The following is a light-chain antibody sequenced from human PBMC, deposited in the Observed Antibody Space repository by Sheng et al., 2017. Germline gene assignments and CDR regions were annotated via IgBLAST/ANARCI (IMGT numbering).Light chain of an antibody. CDR3: QQSYSTPRS. V-gene: IGKV1-39*01. CDR1: QRISNY. CDR2: AAS. J-gene: IGKJ2*04. Sequence: DIQMTQSPSSLSASVGDRVTITCRASQRISNYLNWYQQKPGKAPKLLIYAASSLQSGVPSRFSGSGSGTVFTLTISSLQPEDFATYYCQQSYSTPRSFGQGTKLEIK.